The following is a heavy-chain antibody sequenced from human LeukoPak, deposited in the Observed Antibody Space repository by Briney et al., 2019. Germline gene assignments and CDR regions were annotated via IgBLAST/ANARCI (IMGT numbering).Heavy chain of an antibody. J-gene: IGHJ4*02. CDR3: AKAVWFGEFVFDY. D-gene: IGHD3-10*01. CDR1: GFTLGIYG. CDR2: ISYDGSNK. Sequence: GRSLRLSRAPSGFTLGIYGMHRVRQAPGKGREWVVGISYDGSNKYYADSVKGGFTISRENSKNTLYLQMNSMRAEDTAVYYCAKAVWFGEFVFDYWGQGTLVTVSS. V-gene: IGHV3-30*18.